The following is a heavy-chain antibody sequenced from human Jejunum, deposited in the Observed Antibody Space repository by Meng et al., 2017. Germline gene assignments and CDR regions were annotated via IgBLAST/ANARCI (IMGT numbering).Heavy chain of an antibody. V-gene: IGHV3-74*01. CDR1: GFNFGDYQ. Sequence: GESLKISCGASGFNFGDYQMHWVRQSPGKGLEWISRISSDGGITTYADSVEGRFTISRDNAKNTLYLQMNSLGAEDSAVYYCARDLGWVLFDYWGQGALVTVSS. CDR2: ISSDGGIT. J-gene: IGHJ4*02. D-gene: IGHD3-3*01. CDR3: ARDLGWVLFDY.